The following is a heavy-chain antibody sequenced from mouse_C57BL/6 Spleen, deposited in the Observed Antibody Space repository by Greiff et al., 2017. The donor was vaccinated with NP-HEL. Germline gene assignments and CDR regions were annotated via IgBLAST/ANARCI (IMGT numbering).Heavy chain of an antibody. CDR1: GFTFSDYG. CDR3: ARDPFAY. J-gene: IGHJ3*01. CDR2: ISSGSSTI. Sequence: DVHLVESGGGLVKPGGSLKLSCAASGFTFSDYGMHWVRQAPEKGLEWVAYISSGSSTIYYADTVKGRFTISRDNAKNTQFLQMTSLRSEDTAMYYCARDPFAYWGQGTLVTVSA. V-gene: IGHV5-17*01.